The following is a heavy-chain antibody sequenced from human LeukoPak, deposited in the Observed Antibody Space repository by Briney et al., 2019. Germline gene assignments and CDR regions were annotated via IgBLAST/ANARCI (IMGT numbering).Heavy chain of an antibody. CDR1: GFTFSSYG. Sequence: PGGSLRLSCAASGFTFSSYGMHWVRQAPGKGLESVAVIWYDGSKKYYADPVKGRFTISRDNSKNTLYLQMNSLRAEDTAVYYCAKPHYYDSGGSYIAGAFDIWGQGTMVTVSS. CDR2: IWYDGSKK. D-gene: IGHD3-22*01. CDR3: AKPHYYDSGGSYIAGAFDI. V-gene: IGHV3-33*06. J-gene: IGHJ3*02.